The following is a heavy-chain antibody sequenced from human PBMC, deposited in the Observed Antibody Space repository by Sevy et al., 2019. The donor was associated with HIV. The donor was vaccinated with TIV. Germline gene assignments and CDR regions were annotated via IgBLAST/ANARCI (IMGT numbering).Heavy chain of an antibody. CDR2: ISTYNGKT. D-gene: IGHD6-19*01. CDR3: ARGRGIAVAGGGYYSDY. Sequence: ASVKVSCMASGYTFSRSVITWVRQAPGQGLEWMGWISTYNGKTNYAQKFQDRVTMTTDTSTNTAYMELRSLRSDDTAFYFCARGRGIAVAGGGYYSDYWGQGSLVTVSS. V-gene: IGHV1-18*04. J-gene: IGHJ4*02. CDR1: GYTFSRSV.